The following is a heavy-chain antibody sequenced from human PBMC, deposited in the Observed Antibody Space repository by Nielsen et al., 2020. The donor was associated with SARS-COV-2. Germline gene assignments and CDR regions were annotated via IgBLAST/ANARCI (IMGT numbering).Heavy chain of an antibody. D-gene: IGHD3-22*01. CDR2: MFYNGRT. CDR1: GGSISSDY. J-gene: IGHJ4*02. CDR3: ARGYYTVDY. V-gene: IGHV4-59*01. Sequence: PETLSPTCTVSGGSISSDYSSWIRQPPGKGLEWLGYMFYNGRTNYSPSLKSRVTMSVDASKKHFSLKLWSVTAADTALYYCARGYYTVDYWGQGIEVTVSS.